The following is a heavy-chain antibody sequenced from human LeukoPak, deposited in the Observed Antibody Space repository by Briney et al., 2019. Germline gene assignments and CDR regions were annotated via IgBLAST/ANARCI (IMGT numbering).Heavy chain of an antibody. V-gene: IGHV3-53*01. D-gene: IGHD1-14*01. CDR3: ARDKNGPET. J-gene: IGHJ4*02. Sequence: ICSDGGTYYADSVKGRFTISRDNSKNTLSLQMNSLRAEDTAVYYCARDKNGPETWGQGTLVTVS. CDR2: ICSDGGT.